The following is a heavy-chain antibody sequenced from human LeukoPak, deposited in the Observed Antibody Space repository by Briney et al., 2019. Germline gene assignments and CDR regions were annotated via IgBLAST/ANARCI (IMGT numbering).Heavy chain of an antibody. CDR2: IKQDGSEK. CDR3: ARGLYSSSWSVDY. D-gene: IGHD6-13*01. Sequence: GGSLRLSCAASGFTFSSYWMSWVRQAPGKGLEWVANIKQDGSEKYYVDSVKGRLTISRDNAKNSLYLQMNSLRAEDTAVYYCARGLYSSSWSVDYWGQGTLVTVSS. V-gene: IGHV3-7*01. CDR1: GFTFSSYW. J-gene: IGHJ4*02.